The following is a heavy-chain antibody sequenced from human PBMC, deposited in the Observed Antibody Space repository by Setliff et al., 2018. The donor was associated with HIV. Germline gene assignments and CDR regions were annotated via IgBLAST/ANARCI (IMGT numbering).Heavy chain of an antibody. Sequence: SETLSLTCSVSGDSISSNDYRWSWIRQTAGKGLEWIGHMYYTGSTNYNPSLKSRVTISVDTSKNQFSLKLTSVTAADTAVYYCARLSDTAMASFDSWGQGTLVTVSS. CDR1: GDSISSNDYR. CDR3: ARLSDTAMASFDS. CDR2: MYYTGST. J-gene: IGHJ4*02. D-gene: IGHD5-18*01. V-gene: IGHV4-61*10.